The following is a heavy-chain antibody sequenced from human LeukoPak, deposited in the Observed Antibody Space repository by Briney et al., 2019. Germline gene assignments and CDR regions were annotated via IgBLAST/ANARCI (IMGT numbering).Heavy chain of an antibody. CDR3: ARDGTAAGLYFDL. J-gene: IGHJ4*01. Sequence: GGSLRLSCEVSGFTFTDYWMNWVRQAPGKGPEWVASIRQDGSEKTYVDSVKGRFTISRDNTKNSLSLQLKGLRAEDTAVYYCARDGTAAGLYFDLWGQGTLVTVSS. CDR2: IRQDGSEK. CDR1: GFTFTDYW. V-gene: IGHV3-7*01. D-gene: IGHD6-13*01.